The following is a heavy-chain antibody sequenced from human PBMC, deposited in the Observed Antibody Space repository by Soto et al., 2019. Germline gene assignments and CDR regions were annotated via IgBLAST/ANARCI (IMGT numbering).Heavy chain of an antibody. J-gene: IGHJ4*02. V-gene: IGHV3-7*01. Sequence: PGGSLRLSCGGSGFTFSSYWMSWVRQAPGKELEWVAIIKEDGSEKYYVDSVKGRFTISRDNAKNSLYLQMNSLRAEDTAVYYCARDQPGPTSYWGQGTLVTVSS. CDR2: IKEDGSEK. CDR1: GFTFSSYW. CDR3: ARDQPGPTSY.